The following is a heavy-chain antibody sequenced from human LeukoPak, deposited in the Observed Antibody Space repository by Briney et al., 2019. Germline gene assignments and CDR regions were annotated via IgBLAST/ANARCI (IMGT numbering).Heavy chain of an antibody. V-gene: IGHV4-4*07. Sequence: PSETLSLTCTVSGGSISSYYWSWIRQPAGKGQEWIGRIYTSGSTNYNPSLKSRVTMSVDTSKNQFSLKLSSVTAADTAVYYCARTTEGGYTYDYFYYYYMDVWGKGTTVTISS. CDR2: IYTSGST. J-gene: IGHJ6*03. D-gene: IGHD5-18*01. CDR1: GGSISSYY. CDR3: ARTTEGGYTYDYFYYYYMDV.